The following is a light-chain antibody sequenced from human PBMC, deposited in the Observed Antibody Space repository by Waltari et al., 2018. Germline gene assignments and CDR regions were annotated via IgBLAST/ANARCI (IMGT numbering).Light chain of an antibody. CDR2: AAS. CDR3: QQSSSIPLT. CDR1: QNICSY. Sequence: DIQMTQSPSSLSASLRDRVTITCRASQNICSYLNWYQQKPGKAPKLLIYAASSLRSGVPSRISGSGSESEFTLTITSLQPEDFATYYCQQSSSIPLTFGGGTKVEIK. V-gene: IGKV1-39*01. J-gene: IGKJ4*01.